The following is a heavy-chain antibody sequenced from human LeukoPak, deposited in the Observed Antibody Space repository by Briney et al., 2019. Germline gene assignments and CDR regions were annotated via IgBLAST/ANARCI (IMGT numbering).Heavy chain of an antibody. D-gene: IGHD6-13*01. CDR3: KSAGTYS. CDR2: IRSKAYGGTT. J-gene: IGHJ4*02. V-gene: IGHV3-49*04. Sequence: PGRSLRLSCTASGFTFGDYAMSWVRQAPGKGLEWVGFIRSKAYGGTTEYAASVKGRFTISRDDSKSIAYLQMNTLQTEDTAVYYCKSAGTYSWGQGTLVTVSS. CDR1: GFTFGDYA.